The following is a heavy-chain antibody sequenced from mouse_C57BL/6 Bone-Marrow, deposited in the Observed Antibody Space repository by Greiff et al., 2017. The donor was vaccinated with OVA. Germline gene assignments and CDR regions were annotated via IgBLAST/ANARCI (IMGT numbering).Heavy chain of an antibody. CDR1: GYTFTSYG. J-gene: IGHJ1*03. CDR2: IYPRSGNT. V-gene: IGHV1-81*01. CDR3: ARKRGYYSNYWYCDV. D-gene: IGHD2-12*01. Sequence: VQLQESGAELARPGASVKLSCKASGYTFTSYGISWVKQRTGQGLEWIGEIYPRSGNTYYNEKFKGKATLTADKSSSTAYMELRSLTSEDSAVYFCARKRGYYSNYWYCDVWGTGTTVTVSS.